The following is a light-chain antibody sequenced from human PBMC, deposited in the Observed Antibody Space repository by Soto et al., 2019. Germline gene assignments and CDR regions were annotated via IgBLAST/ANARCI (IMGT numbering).Light chain of an antibody. J-gene: IGLJ3*02. CDR3: VLYMGSGIWM. CDR2: GTN. V-gene: IGLV8-61*01. CDR1: SGSVSTNYY. Sequence: QTVVTQEPSFSVSPGRTVTLTCGLSSGSVSTNYYPTWYQQTPGQAPRTLIYGTNTRSSGVPYRFSGSILGNKAALTITGAQADDESDYYCVLYMGSGIWMFGGGTKLTVL.